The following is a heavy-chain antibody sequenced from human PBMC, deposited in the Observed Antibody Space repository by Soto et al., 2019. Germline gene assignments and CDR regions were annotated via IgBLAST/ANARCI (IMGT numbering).Heavy chain of an antibody. D-gene: IGHD2-2*01. J-gene: IGHJ5*02. V-gene: IGHV4-39*01. Sequence: PSETLSLTCTVSGGSISSSSYYWGWIRQPPGKGLEWIGSIYYSRSTYYNPSLKSRVTISVDTSKNQFSLKLSSVTAADTAVYYCARGLGYCISTSCSPWFDPWGQGTLVTVSS. CDR3: ARGLGYCISTSCSPWFDP. CDR2: IYYSRST. CDR1: GGSISSSSYY.